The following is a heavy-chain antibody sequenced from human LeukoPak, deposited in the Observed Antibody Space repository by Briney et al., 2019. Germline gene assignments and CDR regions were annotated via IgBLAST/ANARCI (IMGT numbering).Heavy chain of an antibody. J-gene: IGHJ4*02. V-gene: IGHV4-34*01. D-gene: IGHD5-18*01. CDR1: GGSFSGYY. CDR3: ARVRLRLVDY. Sequence: SETLSLTCAVYGGSFSGYYWSWIRQPPGKGLEWIGEINRSGSTNYNPSLKSRVTISVDTSKNQFSLKLSSVTAADTAVYYCARVRLRLVDYWGQGTLVTVSS. CDR2: INRSGST.